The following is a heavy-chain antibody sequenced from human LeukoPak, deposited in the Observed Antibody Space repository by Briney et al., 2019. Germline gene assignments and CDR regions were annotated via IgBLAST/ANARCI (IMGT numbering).Heavy chain of an antibody. CDR1: GFTFCSYA. J-gene: IGHJ4*02. D-gene: IGHD3-10*01. V-gene: IGHV3-30*04. CDR2: ISYDGSNK. CDR3: ARDRSGNGYFDY. Sequence: GGSLRLSWSASGFTFCSYAMHWVRQAPGKGLEWVAVISYDGSNKYYADSVKGRFTISRDNSKNTLYLQMNSLRAEDTAVYYCARDRSGNGYFDYWGQGTLVTVSS.